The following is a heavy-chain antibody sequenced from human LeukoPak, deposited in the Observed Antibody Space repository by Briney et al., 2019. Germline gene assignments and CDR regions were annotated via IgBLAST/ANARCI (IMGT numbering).Heavy chain of an antibody. V-gene: IGHV3-30*02. D-gene: IGHD1-26*01. CDR2: LRKDGTYS. J-gene: IGHJ4*02. CDR1: GFAFSSYG. Sequence: GGSLRLSCAASGFAFSSYGMYWVRQTPDKGLEWVAYLRKDGTYSNYADSVRGRFTISSDNSKNTLDLQMSSLRVEDTAVYYCASGGPTRRTLDYWGQGTLVTVSS. CDR3: ASGGPTRRTLDY.